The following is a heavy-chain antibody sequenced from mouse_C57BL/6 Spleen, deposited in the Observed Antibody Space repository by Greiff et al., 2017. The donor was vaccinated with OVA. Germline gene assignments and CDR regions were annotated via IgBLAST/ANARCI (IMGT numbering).Heavy chain of an antibody. D-gene: IGHD1-1*01. Sequence: QVQLQQPGAELVKPGASVKLSCKASGYTFPSYWMHWVKQRPGQGLEWIGMIHPNSGSTNYYEKFKSMATLTVDKSSSTAYMQHISLTSEDSAVYYCAYGSSYGYLDYWGQGTTLTVSS. CDR2: IHPNSGST. J-gene: IGHJ2*01. V-gene: IGHV1-64*01. CDR1: GYTFPSYW. CDR3: AYGSSYGYLDY.